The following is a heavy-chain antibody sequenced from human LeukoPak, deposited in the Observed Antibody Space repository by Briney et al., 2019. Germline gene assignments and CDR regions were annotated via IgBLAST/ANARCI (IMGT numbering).Heavy chain of an antibody. CDR2: INPNSGGT. CDR3: ARIVEMATMVDY. CDR1: GYTFTSYG. J-gene: IGHJ4*02. D-gene: IGHD5-24*01. V-gene: IGHV1-2*02. Sequence: ASVKVSCKASGYTFTSYGISWVRQAPGQGLEWMGWINPNSGGTNYAQKFQGRVTMTRDTSISTAYMELSRLRSDDTAVYYCARIVEMATMVDYWGQGTLVTVSS.